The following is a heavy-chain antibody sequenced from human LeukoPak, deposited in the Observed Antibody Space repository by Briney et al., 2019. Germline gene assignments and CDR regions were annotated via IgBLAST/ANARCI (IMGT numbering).Heavy chain of an antibody. Sequence: GGSLRLSSAASGFTVSSNYMSWVRQAPGKGLEWVSSIYADGSTYYADSVKGRFTISRDISTDTLWLQMDSLRTEDTAVYYCAKGPLRGTAAAIDYWGQGTLVTVSS. V-gene: IGHV3-53*05. CDR2: IYADGST. CDR3: AKGPLRGTAAAIDY. D-gene: IGHD2-2*01. CDR1: GFTVSSNY. J-gene: IGHJ4*02.